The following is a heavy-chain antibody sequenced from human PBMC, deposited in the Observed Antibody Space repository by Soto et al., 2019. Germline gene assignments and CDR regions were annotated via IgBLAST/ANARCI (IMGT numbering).Heavy chain of an antibody. CDR1: GFSFSKYN. CDR2: ISSNGGNT. Sequence: GGSLRLSCLASGFSFSKYNMHWVRQAPGKGLEYLSVISSNGGNTYYIDSVRGRFIISRDNAKNTLYLQMSSLRADDTAVYYCVKGGAFDYWGQGTQVTVSS. D-gene: IGHD1-26*01. CDR3: VKGGAFDY. V-gene: IGHV3-64D*06. J-gene: IGHJ4*02.